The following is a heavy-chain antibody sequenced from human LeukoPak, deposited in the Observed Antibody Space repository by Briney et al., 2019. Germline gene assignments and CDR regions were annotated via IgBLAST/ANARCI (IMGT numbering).Heavy chain of an antibody. D-gene: IGHD3/OR15-3a*01. Sequence: ASETLSLTCTVSGGSISSSSYYWGWIRQPPGKGLEWIGSIYYSGSTYYNPSLKSRVTISVDTSKNQFSLKLSSVTAADTAVYYCARQTGSGLFILPGGQGTLVTVSS. V-gene: IGHV4-39*01. CDR1: GGSISSSSYY. CDR2: IYYSGST. CDR3: ARQTGSGLFILP. J-gene: IGHJ4*02.